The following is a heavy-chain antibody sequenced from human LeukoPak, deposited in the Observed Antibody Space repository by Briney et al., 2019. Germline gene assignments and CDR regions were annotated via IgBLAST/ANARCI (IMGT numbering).Heavy chain of an antibody. CDR3: ARTYGSGSYYNTLDY. CDR1: GFTFSSYE. V-gene: IGHV3-48*03. J-gene: IGHJ4*02. CDR2: ISSSGSTI. D-gene: IGHD3-10*01. Sequence: PGGSLRLSCAASGFTFSSYEMNWVRQAPGKGLEGVSYISSSGSTIYYADSVKGRFTISRDNAKNSLYLQMNSLRAEDTAVYYCARTYGSGSYYNTLDYWGQGTLVTVSS.